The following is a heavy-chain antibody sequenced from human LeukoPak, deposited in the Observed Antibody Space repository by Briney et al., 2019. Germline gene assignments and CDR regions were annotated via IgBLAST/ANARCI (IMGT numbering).Heavy chain of an antibody. CDR1: GGSISSYY. J-gene: IGHJ4*02. Sequence: SETLSLTCTVSGGSISSYYWSWIRQPPGMGLEWIGYIYYSGSTNYNPSLKSRVTISVDTSKNQFSLKLSSVTAADTAVYYCTGTRHDYGDYYFDYWGQGTLVTVSS. CDR3: TGTRHDYGDYYFDY. V-gene: IGHV4-59*01. CDR2: IYYSGST. D-gene: IGHD4-17*01.